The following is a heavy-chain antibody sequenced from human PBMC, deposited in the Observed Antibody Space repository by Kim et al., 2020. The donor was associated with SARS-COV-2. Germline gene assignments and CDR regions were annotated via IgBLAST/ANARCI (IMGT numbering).Heavy chain of an antibody. CDR2: IIPIFGTA. CDR1: GGTFSSYA. V-gene: IGHV1-69*13. J-gene: IGHJ3*02. CDR3: ASPPNYYDPRAGAFDI. D-gene: IGHD3-22*01. Sequence: SVKVSCKASGGTFSSYAISWVRQAPGQGLEWMGGIIPIFGTANYAQKFQGRVTITADESTSTAYMELSSLRSEDTAVYYCASPPNYYDPRAGAFDIWGQGTMVTVSS.